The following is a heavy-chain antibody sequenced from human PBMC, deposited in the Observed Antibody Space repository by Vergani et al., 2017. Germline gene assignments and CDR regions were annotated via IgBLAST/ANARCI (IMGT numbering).Heavy chain of an antibody. CDR3: TTDPVLHNGSGDY. CDR2: IKSKTDGGTT. Sequence: EVQLLESGGGLVQPGGSLRLSCAASGFTFSSYAMNWVRQAPGKGLEWVGRIKSKTDGGTTDYAAPVKGRFTISRDDSKNTLYLQMNSLKTEDTAVYYCTTDPVLHNGSGDYWGQGTLVTVSS. J-gene: IGHJ4*02. V-gene: IGHV3-15*01. D-gene: IGHD3-10*01. CDR1: GFTFSSYA.